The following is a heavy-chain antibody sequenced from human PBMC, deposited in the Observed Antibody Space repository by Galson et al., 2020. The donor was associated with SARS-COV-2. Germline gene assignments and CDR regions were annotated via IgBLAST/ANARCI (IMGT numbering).Heavy chain of an antibody. CDR1: GVSHSTSGMG. CDR2: IDRDDDK. D-gene: IGHD3-9*01. Sequence: SGPTLVNPTQTLTLTCTFSGVSHSTSGMGVTWIRQPPGKALERLAHIDRDDDKYYSTSLKNRLTISKDTSKNQVVLTMTNMDPVDTATYYCARTSYDIVTGYYFTFDYWGQGTLVTFSS. CDR3: ARTSYDIVTGYYFTFDY. V-gene: IGHV2-70*01. J-gene: IGHJ4*02.